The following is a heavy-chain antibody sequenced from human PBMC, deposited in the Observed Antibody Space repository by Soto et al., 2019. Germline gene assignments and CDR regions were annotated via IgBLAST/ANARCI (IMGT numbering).Heavy chain of an antibody. D-gene: IGHD7-27*01. J-gene: IGHJ6*03. CDR3: GRGSPLLGYYCYYMDV. CDR1: GGSFSGYY. Sequence: QVQLQQWGAGLLKPSETLSLTCAVYGGSFSGYYWSWIRQPPGTGLEWIGEINHSGSTNYNPSLKIRVTISVNTSKNQFSQKLSSVTAADTAVYYCGRGSPLLGYYCYYMDVWGKGTTVTVSS. CDR2: INHSGST. V-gene: IGHV4-34*01.